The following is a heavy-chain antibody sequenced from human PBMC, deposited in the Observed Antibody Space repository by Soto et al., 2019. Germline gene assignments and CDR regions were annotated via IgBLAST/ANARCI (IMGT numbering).Heavy chain of an antibody. Sequence: PGGSLRLSCTASGFTFGDYAMSWFRQAPGKGLEWVGFIRSKAYGGTTEYAASVKGRFTISRDDSKSIAYLQMNSLKTEDTAVYYCTRDLVVTAALHQYFDYWGQGTLVTVSS. V-gene: IGHV3-49*03. CDR1: GFTFGDYA. CDR2: IRSKAYGGTT. J-gene: IGHJ4*02. CDR3: TRDLVVTAALHQYFDY. D-gene: IGHD2-2*01.